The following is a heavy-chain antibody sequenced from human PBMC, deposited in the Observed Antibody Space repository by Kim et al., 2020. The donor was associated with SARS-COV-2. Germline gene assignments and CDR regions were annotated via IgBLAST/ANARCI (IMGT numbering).Heavy chain of an antibody. CDR1: GGSISSGGYY. CDR3: ARGVLRFLEWLSYYYMDV. J-gene: IGHJ6*03. CDR2: IYYSGST. D-gene: IGHD3-3*01. Sequence: SETLSLTCTVSGGSISSGGYYWSWIRQHPGKGLEWIGYIYYSGSTYYNPSLKSRVTISVDTSKNQFSLKLSSVTAADTAVYYCARGVLRFLEWLSYYYMDVWGKGTTVTVSS. V-gene: IGHV4-31*03.